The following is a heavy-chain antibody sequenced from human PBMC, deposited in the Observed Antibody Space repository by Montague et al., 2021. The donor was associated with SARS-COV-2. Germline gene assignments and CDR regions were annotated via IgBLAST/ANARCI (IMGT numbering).Heavy chain of an antibody. CDR2: ISSSGSTI. D-gene: IGHD6-19*01. J-gene: IGHJ4*02. Sequence: SLRLSCAASGFTFSSYEMNWVRQAPGKGLEWVSYISSSGSTIYYVDSVXGRFTISRDNAKNSLYLQMNSLRAEDTAVYYCARDSLFRSGYSSGWPDYWGQGTLVTVSS. CDR1: GFTFSSYE. V-gene: IGHV3-48*03. CDR3: ARDSLFRSGYSSGWPDY.